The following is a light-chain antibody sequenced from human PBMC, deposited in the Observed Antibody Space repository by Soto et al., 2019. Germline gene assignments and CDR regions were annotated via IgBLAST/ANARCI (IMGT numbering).Light chain of an antibody. J-gene: IGLJ3*02. CDR1: SSNIGSNY. CDR2: RNN. Sequence: QSVLTQPPSASGTPGQRVTISCSGSSSNIGSNYVYWYQQLPGTAPKLLIYRNNQRPSGVPDRCSGSKSVTSASLAISGLRSEDEADYYCAAWDDSLSGPVFGGGTKVTVL. CDR3: AAWDDSLSGPV. V-gene: IGLV1-47*01.